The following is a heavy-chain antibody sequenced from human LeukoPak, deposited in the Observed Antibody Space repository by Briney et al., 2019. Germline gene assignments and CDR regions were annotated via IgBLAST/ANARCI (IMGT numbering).Heavy chain of an antibody. CDR1: GFNFDGYG. Sequence: GGSLRLSCAASGFNFDGYGMSWVRQVPGKGLEWVSGISWNGGNTDYADSVKGRFTISRDSAKSSLYLQMNSLRAEDTAVYYCARLGSYYSSSYWGQGTLVTVSS. V-gene: IGHV3-20*04. CDR3: ARLGSYYSSSY. D-gene: IGHD6-13*01. J-gene: IGHJ4*02. CDR2: ISWNGGNT.